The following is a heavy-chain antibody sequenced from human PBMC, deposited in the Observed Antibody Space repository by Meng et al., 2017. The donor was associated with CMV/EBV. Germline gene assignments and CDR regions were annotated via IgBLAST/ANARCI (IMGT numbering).Heavy chain of an antibody. CDR1: GFPFDDYP. J-gene: IGHJ4*02. D-gene: IGHD6-13*01. CDR2: ISWDGGST. V-gene: IGHV3-43*01. Sequence: CAASGFPFDDYPMHWVRQAPGKGLEWVSLISWDGGSTYYADSVKGRFTISRDNSKNSLYLQMNSLRTEDTALYSCAKDRYSSSRFDYWGQGTLVTVSS. CDR3: AKDRYSSSRFDY.